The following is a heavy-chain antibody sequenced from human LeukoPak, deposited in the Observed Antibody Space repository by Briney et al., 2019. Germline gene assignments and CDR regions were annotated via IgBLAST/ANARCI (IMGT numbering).Heavy chain of an antibody. V-gene: IGHV4-30-2*01. J-gene: IGHJ3*01. Sequence: PSETLSLTCTVSGGSISSGGYYWSWIRQPPGKGLEWIGYIYHSGSTYYNPSLKSRVTISVDTSKNQFSLKLSSVTAADTAVYYCARVGGYSGYVDDAFDFWGQGTMVTVSS. D-gene: IGHD5-12*01. CDR3: ARVGGYSGYVDDAFDF. CDR1: GGSISSGGYY. CDR2: IYHSGST.